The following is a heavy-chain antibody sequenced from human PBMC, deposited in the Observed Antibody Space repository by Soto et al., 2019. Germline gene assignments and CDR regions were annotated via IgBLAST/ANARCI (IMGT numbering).Heavy chain of an antibody. J-gene: IGHJ3*02. D-gene: IGHD2-8*02. Sequence: ALRLSCAASGFICSSYDMSWVRQAPGKGLEWVSTILVDGRTFYVDSVKGRFTISRDNSKNTVYLQMNSLTAGDTALYYCAKATATGGGAFDICGQGTMVTVSS. V-gene: IGHV3-23*01. CDR2: ILVDGRT. CDR3: AKATATGGGAFDI. CDR1: GFICSSYD.